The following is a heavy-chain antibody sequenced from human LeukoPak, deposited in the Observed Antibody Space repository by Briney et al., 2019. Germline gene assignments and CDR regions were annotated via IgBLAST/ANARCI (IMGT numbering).Heavy chain of an antibody. CDR1: GFSLSTRGVA. D-gene: IGHD3-3*01. J-gene: IGHJ3*02. CDR2: IYWNDGK. CDR3: ARRNIIPDAFDI. V-gene: IGHV2-5*01. Sequence: SAPTLVNPTQTLTLTCTFSGFSLSTRGVAVGWIRQPPGKALEWVALIYWNDGKYYSPSLRSRLTITKDTSENQVVLTMTNMDPVDTATYYCARRNIIPDAFDIWGQGTMVSVSS.